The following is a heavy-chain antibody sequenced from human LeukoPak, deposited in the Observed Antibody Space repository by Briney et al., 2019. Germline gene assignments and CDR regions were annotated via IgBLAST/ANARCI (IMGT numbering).Heavy chain of an antibody. J-gene: IGHJ6*02. CDR2: ISASGSAT. V-gene: IGHV3-23*01. CDR3: ARGYYAMDV. CDR1: GFIFSNYG. Sequence: PGGSLRLSCAASGFIFSNYGMNWVRQAPGKGLEWVAAISASGSATSYADSVRGRFTTSRDNSKNTLYLQMNSLRAEDTAVYYCARGYYAMDVWGQGTTVTVSS.